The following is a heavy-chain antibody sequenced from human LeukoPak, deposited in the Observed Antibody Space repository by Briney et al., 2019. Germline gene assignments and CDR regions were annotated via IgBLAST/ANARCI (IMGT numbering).Heavy chain of an antibody. CDR2: IYYSGST. D-gene: IGHD4-23*01. CDR1: GGSISSGDYY. Sequence: PSETLSLTCTVSGGSISSGDYYWSWIRQPPGKGLEWIGYIYYSGSTYYNPSLKSRVTISVGTSKNQFSLKLSSVTAADTAVYYCARTRSKNYGGNSLFFYFDYWGQGTLVTVSS. CDR3: ARTRSKNYGGNSLFFYFDY. V-gene: IGHV4-30-4*01. J-gene: IGHJ4*02.